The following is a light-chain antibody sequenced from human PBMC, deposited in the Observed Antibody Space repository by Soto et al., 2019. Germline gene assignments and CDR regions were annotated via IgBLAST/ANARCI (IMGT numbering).Light chain of an antibody. Sequence: EIVLTQSPGTLSLSPGERATLSCRASQSVTSSYLAWYQQKPGQAPRLLLYGASSRATGIPDRFSGVGSGTDFTLTISRLEPEDFAVYYCQQYGSSPLTFGGATTVEI. CDR3: QQYGSSPLT. V-gene: IGKV3-20*01. CDR1: QSVTSSY. CDR2: GAS. J-gene: IGKJ4*01.